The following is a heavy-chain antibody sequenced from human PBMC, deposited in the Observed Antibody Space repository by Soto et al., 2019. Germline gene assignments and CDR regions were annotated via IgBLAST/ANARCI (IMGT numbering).Heavy chain of an antibody. CDR1: GYTFTRYD. Sequence: GASVKVSCKASGYTFTRYDINWVRQATGQGPEWMGWMNPKSGDTGYAQRFQGRVTMTRDTSISTAYMELSSLRSEDTAVYYCARARGCISASCYPYYYYGMDVWGQGTTVTVSS. CDR2: MNPKSGDT. V-gene: IGHV1-8*01. J-gene: IGHJ6*02. D-gene: IGHD2-2*01. CDR3: ARARGCISASCYPYYYYGMDV.